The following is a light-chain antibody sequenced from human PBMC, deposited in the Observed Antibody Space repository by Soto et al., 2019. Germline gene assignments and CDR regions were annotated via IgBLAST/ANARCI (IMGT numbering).Light chain of an antibody. CDR2: SNN. V-gene: IGLV1-47*02. J-gene: IGLJ2*01. CDR3: SAWDDSLSGRV. Sequence: QSVPTQPPSASGTPGQRVTISCSGSSSNIGSNYVYWYQQVPGTAPKLLIYSNNQRPSGVPDRFSGSRSGTSASLVISGLRSEDEAHYHCSAWDDSLSGRVFGGGTKVTVL. CDR1: SSNIGSNY.